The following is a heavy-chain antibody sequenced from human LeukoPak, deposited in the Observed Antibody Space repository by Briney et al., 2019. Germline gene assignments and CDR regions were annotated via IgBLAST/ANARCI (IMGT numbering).Heavy chain of an antibody. CDR1: GFTVSSNY. V-gene: IGHV3-53*01. D-gene: IGHD6-13*01. Sequence: PGGSLRLSCAASGFTVSSNYMSWVRQAPGKGLEWVSVIYSGGSTYYADSVKGRFTISRDNSKNTLYLQMNSLRAEDTAVYYCAREYRSEWYSSSWCRHTKDAFDIWGQGTMVTVSS. CDR2: IYSGGST. CDR3: AREYRSEWYSSSWCRHTKDAFDI. J-gene: IGHJ3*02.